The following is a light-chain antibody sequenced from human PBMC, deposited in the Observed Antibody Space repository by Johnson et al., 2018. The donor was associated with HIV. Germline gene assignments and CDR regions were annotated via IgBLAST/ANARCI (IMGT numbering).Light chain of an antibody. CDR3: GIWYSSLSDVYV. CDR1: SSNIGYNY. CDR2: DID. J-gene: IGLJ1*01. Sequence: QSILTQPPSVSAAPGQKVTISCSGSSSNIGYNYVSWYQQVPGTAPKLLIYDIDKRPSGIPDRFSGSQSGTSATLDISGLQTGDEAGYYCGIWYSSLSDVYVFGTGAMVTVL. V-gene: IGLV1-51*01.